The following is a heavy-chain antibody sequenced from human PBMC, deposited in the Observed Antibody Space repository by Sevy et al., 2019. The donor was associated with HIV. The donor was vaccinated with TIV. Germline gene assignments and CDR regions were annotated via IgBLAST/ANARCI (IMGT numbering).Heavy chain of an antibody. CDR1: GYTFTSYA. D-gene: IGHD1-26*01. Sequence: ASVKVSCKASGYTFTSYAMHWVRQAPGQRLEWMGWINAGNGNTKYSQKFQGRVTITRDTSASTAYMELSSLRSEDTAVYYCARGRWELLSSLFYFDYWGQGTLVTVSS. V-gene: IGHV1-3*01. CDR2: INAGNGNT. CDR3: ARGRWELLSSLFYFDY. J-gene: IGHJ4*02.